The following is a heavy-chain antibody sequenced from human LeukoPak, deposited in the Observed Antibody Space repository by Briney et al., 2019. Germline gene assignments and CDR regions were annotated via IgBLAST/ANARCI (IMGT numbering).Heavy chain of an antibody. Sequence: PGGSLRLSCAASGFSFSSYAITWVRQAPGKGLEWVSAISASGGSTYYADSVKGRFTISRDNSKNTLYPQMNSLRAEDTAVYYCAKGEGDSSGYYHDAFDIWGQGTMVTVSS. CDR3: AKGEGDSSGYYHDAFDI. J-gene: IGHJ3*02. CDR2: ISASGGST. V-gene: IGHV3-23*01. D-gene: IGHD3-22*01. CDR1: GFSFSSYA.